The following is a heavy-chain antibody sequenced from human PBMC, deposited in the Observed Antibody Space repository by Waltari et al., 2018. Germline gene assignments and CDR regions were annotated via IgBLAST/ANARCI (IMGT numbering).Heavy chain of an antibody. CDR1: VFIFSNFW. J-gene: IGHJ4*02. V-gene: IGHV3-7*01. CDR2: INEDGSEK. Sequence: VQLVESGGGLVQPGGSLRLSCAASVFIFSNFWMTWVRQAPGKGLEWVANINEDGSEKNYVDSVKGRFTISRDNAKNSLYLQMNSLRPEDTAVYYCASGGHVDYCGQGTLVTVSS. CDR3: ASGGHVDY.